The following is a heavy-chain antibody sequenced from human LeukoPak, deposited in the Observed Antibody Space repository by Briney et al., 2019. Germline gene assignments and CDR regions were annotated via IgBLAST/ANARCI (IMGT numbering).Heavy chain of an antibody. D-gene: IGHD4-23*01. V-gene: IGHV1-69*05. CDR1: GGTFSSYA. CDR2: IIPIFGTA. CDR3: ARDLPYYGGNHTTIDY. Sequence: SVKVSCKASGGTFSSYAISWVRQAPGQGLEWMGGIIPIFGTANYAQKFQGRVTITTDESTSTAYMELSSLRSEDTAVYYCARDLPYYGGNHTTIDYWGQGTLVTVSS. J-gene: IGHJ4*02.